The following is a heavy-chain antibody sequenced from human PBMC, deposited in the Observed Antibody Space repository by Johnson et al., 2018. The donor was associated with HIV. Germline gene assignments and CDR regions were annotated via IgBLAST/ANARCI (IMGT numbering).Heavy chain of an antibody. Sequence: VQLVESGGGVVQPGRSLRLSCAASGFVFSSYAMHWVRQAPGKGLEWVANIKQDGSEKYYVDSVKGRFTISRDHGKNSLYLQMKSLRAEDTAVYHCARGGIAAPYLWGQGTMVTVAS. J-gene: IGHJ3*01. CDR1: GFVFSSYA. CDR2: IKQDGSEK. CDR3: ARGGIAAPYL. D-gene: IGHD6-13*01. V-gene: IGHV3-7*05.